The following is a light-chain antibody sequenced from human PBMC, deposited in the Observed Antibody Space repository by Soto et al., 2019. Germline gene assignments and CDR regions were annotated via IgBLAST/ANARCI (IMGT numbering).Light chain of an antibody. V-gene: IGKV1-5*01. J-gene: IGKJ1*01. Sequence: DIQMTQPPSTLSASVGDRVTITCRASQSISSWLAWYQQKPGKAPKLLIYGASSLQGGVPSRFSGSGSGTEFTLTISSLQPDDFATYYCQHYNSYSEAFGQGTKVDI. CDR3: QHYNSYSEA. CDR1: QSISSW. CDR2: GAS.